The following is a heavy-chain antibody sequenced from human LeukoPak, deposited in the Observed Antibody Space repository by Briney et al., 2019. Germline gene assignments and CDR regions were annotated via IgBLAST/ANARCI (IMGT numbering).Heavy chain of an antibody. J-gene: IGHJ4*02. Sequence: GESLKISCKASGYRFTTYWIGWVRQMPGKGLEWMGIIYPGDSDTRYSPSFQGQVTISADKSISTAYLQWSSLKASDTAMYYCARGYCSSTSCYYFDYWGQGTLVTVPS. CDR3: ARGYCSSTSCYYFDY. CDR2: IYPGDSDT. V-gene: IGHV5-51*01. D-gene: IGHD2-2*01. CDR1: GYRFTTYW.